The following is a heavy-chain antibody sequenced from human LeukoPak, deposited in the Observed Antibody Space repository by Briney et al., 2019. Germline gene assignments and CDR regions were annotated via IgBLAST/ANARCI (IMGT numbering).Heavy chain of an antibody. CDR3: ARRSREGRGYSYGYGY. D-gene: IGHD5-18*01. Sequence: GESLKISCKGSGYTFTSYWIGWVRQMPGKGLEWMGIIYPGDSDTRYSPSFQGQVTISADKSISTAYLQWSSLKASDSAMYYCARRSREGRGYSYGYGYWGRGTLVTVSS. J-gene: IGHJ4*02. CDR1: GYTFTSYW. V-gene: IGHV5-51*01. CDR2: IYPGDSDT.